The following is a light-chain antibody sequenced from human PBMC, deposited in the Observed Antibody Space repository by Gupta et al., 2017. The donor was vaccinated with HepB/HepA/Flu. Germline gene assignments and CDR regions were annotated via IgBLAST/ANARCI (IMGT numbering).Light chain of an antibody. CDR3: GTWDSSLGLFV. CDR1: SSNIGNNY. J-gene: IGLJ1*01. CDR2: ENN. Sequence: QSVLTQPPSVSAAPGQKVTISCSGSSSNIGNNYVSWYQQLPGTAPKLLIYENNKRPSGIPDRFSDSKSDTSATLGITGLQTGDEADYYCGTWDSSLGLFVFGTGTKVTVL. V-gene: IGLV1-51*02.